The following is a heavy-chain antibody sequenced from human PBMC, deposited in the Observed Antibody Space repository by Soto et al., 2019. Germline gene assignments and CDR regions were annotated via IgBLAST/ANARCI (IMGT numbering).Heavy chain of an antibody. D-gene: IGHD3-3*01. J-gene: IGHJ4*02. CDR1: GFTFSSYA. Sequence: EVQLLESGGGLVQPGGSLRLSCAASGFTFSSYAMSWVRQAPGKGLEWVSAISGSGGSTYYADSVKGRFTISRDNSKNTLYLQMNSLRAEDTAVYYCAKDIPPERDFWSGKRNLAGGNFDYWGQGTLVTVSS. CDR3: AKDIPPERDFWSGKRNLAGGNFDY. V-gene: IGHV3-23*01. CDR2: ISGSGGST.